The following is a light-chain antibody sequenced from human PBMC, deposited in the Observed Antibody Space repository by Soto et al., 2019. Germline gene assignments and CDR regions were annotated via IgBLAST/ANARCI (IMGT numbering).Light chain of an antibody. Sequence: NFMLTQPHSVSESPGQTVTISCTRSSGSIASHYVQWYQQRPGSAPTTVIYEDNQRPSGVPDRFSGSIDSSSNSASLTISGLKTEDEADYYCQSYDSSNHVVFGGGTKVTV. J-gene: IGLJ2*01. V-gene: IGLV6-57*04. CDR2: EDN. CDR1: SGSIASHY. CDR3: QSYDSSNHVV.